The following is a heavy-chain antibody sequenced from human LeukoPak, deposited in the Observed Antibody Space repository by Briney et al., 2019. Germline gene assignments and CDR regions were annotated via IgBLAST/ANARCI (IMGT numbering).Heavy chain of an antibody. CDR2: IYYTGST. CDR1: GGSISSYY. D-gene: IGHD6-13*01. CDR3: ARVSVAGTGPDY. J-gene: IGHJ4*02. Sequence: SETLSLTCTVSGGSISSYYWSWIRQPPGKGLEWIGYIYYTGSTKYNPSLKSRVTLSVDTSTNQFSLRLSSVTAADTAIYFCARVSVAGTGPDYWGQGTLVTVSS. V-gene: IGHV4-59*01.